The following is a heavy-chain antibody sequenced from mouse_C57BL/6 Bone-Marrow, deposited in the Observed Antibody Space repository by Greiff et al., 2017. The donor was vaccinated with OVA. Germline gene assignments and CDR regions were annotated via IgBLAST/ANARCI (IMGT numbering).Heavy chain of an antibody. CDR1: GFTFSSYG. J-gene: IGHJ2*01. CDR3: ARHGAGRRGYYFDY. Sequence: EVQLVESGGDLVKPGGSLKLSCAASGFTFSSYGMAGVRQTQDKRMEGVATISSGGRYTYYPDSVKVRFTIYRDNDKNTLYLQMSSLKSEDTAMYYCARHGAGRRGYYFDYWGQGTTLTVSS. V-gene: IGHV5-6*01. CDR2: ISSGGRYT. D-gene: IGHD4-1*01.